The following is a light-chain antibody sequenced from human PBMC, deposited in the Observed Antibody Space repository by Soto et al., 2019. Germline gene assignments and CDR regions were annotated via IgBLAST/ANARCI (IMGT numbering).Light chain of an antibody. CDR3: SSYTTSSTWV. V-gene: IGLV2-14*01. J-gene: IGLJ3*02. CDR2: EVS. CDR1: SSDVGGYNY. Sequence: QTVLTQPASVSGSPGQSITISCTGTSSDVGGYNYVSWYQQHPGKAPKLMIYEVSDRPSGVSIRFSGSTSGNTASLTISGLQAEDEADYYYSSYTTSSTWVFGGGTKLTVL.